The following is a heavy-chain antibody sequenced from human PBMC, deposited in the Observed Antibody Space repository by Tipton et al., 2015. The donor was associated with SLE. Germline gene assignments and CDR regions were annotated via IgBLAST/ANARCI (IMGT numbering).Heavy chain of an antibody. D-gene: IGHD4-23*01. CDR1: GGSIRSFY. CDR2: IYYTRST. Sequence: LRLSCTVSGGSIRSFYWCWIRKPPGPGLEWVGNIYYTRSTNYNPSLKSRVTISVDTSKIQFSLNLTSVTAAAAAICYCARASGGNWPYWGQGTLVTVSS. J-gene: IGHJ4*02. CDR3: ARASGGNWPY. V-gene: IGHV4-59*01.